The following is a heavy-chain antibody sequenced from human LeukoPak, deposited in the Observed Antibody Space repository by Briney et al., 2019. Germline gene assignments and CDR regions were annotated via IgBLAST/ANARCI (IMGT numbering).Heavy chain of an antibody. J-gene: IGHJ4*02. CDR1: GFTFSTHA. D-gene: IGHD6-13*01. CDR2: ISGLYDGT. Sequence: GGSLRLSCAASGFTFSTHAMSWVRQAPGKGLEWVSAISGLYDGTYYADSVKGRFTISRDNPKNTLYLQMNSLRVEDTAVYYCSRRSAVAGPFDYWGQGTLVTVSS. CDR3: SRRSAVAGPFDY. V-gene: IGHV3-23*01.